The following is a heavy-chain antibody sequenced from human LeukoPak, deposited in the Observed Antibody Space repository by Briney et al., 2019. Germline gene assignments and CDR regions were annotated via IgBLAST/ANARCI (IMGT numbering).Heavy chain of an antibody. Sequence: GRSLRLSCAASGFTFSSYAMHWVRQAPGKGLEWVAVISYDGSNKYYADSVKGRFTISRDNSKNTLYLQMNSLRAEDTAVYYCARGSAAAASFDYWGQGTLVTVSS. CDR1: GFTFSSYA. CDR3: ARGSAAAASFDY. J-gene: IGHJ4*02. D-gene: IGHD6-13*01. CDR2: ISYDGSNK. V-gene: IGHV3-30-3*01.